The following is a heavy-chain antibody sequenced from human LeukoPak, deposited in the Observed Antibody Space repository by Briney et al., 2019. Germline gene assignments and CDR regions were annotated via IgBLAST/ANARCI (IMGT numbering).Heavy chain of an antibody. Sequence: SKTLSLTCTVSGGSLGSYYWSWIRQPAGKGLEWIGRIYTSGSTNYNPSLKSRVTMSVDTSKNQFSLKLSSVTAADTAVYYCARDKFREAARPQNLNWFDPWGQGTLVTVSS. CDR3: ARDKFREAARPQNLNWFDP. D-gene: IGHD6-6*01. CDR2: IYTSGST. CDR1: GGSLGSYY. V-gene: IGHV4-4*07. J-gene: IGHJ5*02.